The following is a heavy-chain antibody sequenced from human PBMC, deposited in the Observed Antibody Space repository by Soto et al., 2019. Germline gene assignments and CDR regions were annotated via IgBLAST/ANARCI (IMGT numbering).Heavy chain of an antibody. CDR2: IYYSGST. CDR1: GGSISSGGYY. V-gene: IGHV4-31*03. J-gene: IGHJ5*02. CDR3: ARAIAVAGSWFDP. Sequence: SETLSLTCTVSGGSISSGGYYWSWIRQHPGKGLEWIGYIYYSGSTYYNPSLKSRVTISVDTSKNQFSLKLSSVTAADTAVYYCARAIAVAGSWFDPWGQGTLVTVSS. D-gene: IGHD6-19*01.